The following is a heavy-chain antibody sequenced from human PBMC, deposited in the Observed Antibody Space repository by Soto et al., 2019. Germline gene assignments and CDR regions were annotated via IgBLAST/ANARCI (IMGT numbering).Heavy chain of an antibody. Sequence: PSETLSLTCAVSGGSIMNDGYSWSWIRQPPGKDLEWIGYIYHTGSAYYNPSLKSRVTISVDTSKNQFSLKLTSVTAADTAVYYCARAAPGYYDFWSGYYFDYWGPGTLVTVSS. J-gene: IGHJ4*02. CDR1: GGSIMNDGYS. CDR2: IYHTGSA. V-gene: IGHV4-30-2*01. CDR3: ARAAPGYYDFWSGYYFDY. D-gene: IGHD3-3*01.